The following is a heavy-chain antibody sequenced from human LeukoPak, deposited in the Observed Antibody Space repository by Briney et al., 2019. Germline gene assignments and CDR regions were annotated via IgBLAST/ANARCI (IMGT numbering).Heavy chain of an antibody. V-gene: IGHV3-30*02. Sequence: PGGSLRLTCATSGFTFSSYCMHWVRQAPGKGLEWVAFIRHDGSNKYYAESVKGRFTISRDNSRNTLYLQMNSLRAEDTAVYYCARAFVDYCSTTNCPFTTYWSQGTLVTVSS. D-gene: IGHD2-2*01. CDR2: IRHDGSNK. CDR1: GFTFSSYC. CDR3: ARAFVDYCSTTNCPFTTY. J-gene: IGHJ4*02.